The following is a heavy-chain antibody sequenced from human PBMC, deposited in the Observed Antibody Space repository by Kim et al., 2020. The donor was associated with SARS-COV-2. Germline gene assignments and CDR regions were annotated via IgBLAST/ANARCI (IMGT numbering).Heavy chain of an antibody. Sequence: SETLSLTCTVSGGSISSGGYYWSWIRQHPGKGLEWIGYIYYSGSTYYNPSLKSRVTISVDTSKNQFSLKLSSVTAADTAVYYCAREVPANRLEESDAFDIWGQGTMVTVSS. J-gene: IGHJ3*02. CDR1: GGSISSGGYY. D-gene: IGHD2-2*01. V-gene: IGHV4-31*03. CDR3: AREVPANRLEESDAFDI. CDR2: IYYSGST.